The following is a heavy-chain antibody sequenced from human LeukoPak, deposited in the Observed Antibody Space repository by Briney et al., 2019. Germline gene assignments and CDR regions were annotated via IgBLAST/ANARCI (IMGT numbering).Heavy chain of an antibody. J-gene: IGHJ4*02. D-gene: IGHD2-2*02. CDR2: IRTSGSTI. V-gene: IGHV3-11*04. Sequence: GGSLRLSCAASGFTFSGYYMTWIRQAPGKGLEWVSYIRTSGSTIYYADSVKGRFTISRDNAKNSLYLQMNSLRAEDTAVYHCARVFGYCSGTSCYTSLGVFDYWGQGTLVTVSS. CDR1: GFTFSGYY. CDR3: ARVFGYCSGTSCYTSLGVFDY.